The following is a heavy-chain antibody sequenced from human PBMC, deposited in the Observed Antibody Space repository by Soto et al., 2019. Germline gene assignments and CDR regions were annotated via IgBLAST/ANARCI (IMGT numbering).Heavy chain of an antibody. CDR1: GFSLSTSGVG. J-gene: IGHJ5*02. D-gene: IGHD3-16*01. CDR2: IYWDDDK. V-gene: IGHV2-5*02. CDR3: AHSLYDYVWGTNWFDP. Sequence: QITLKESGPTLVKPTQTLTLTCTFSGFSLSTSGVGVGWIRQPPGKALEWLALIYWDDDKRYSPSLKSRLTITKHTSKNQVVLTMTNIDPVDTATYYCAHSLYDYVWGTNWFDPWGQGTLVTVSS.